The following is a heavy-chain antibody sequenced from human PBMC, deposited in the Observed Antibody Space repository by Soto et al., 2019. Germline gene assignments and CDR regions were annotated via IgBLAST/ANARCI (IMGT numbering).Heavy chain of an antibody. CDR1: GFSLSTSGMC. CDR3: ARMPYYYGSGSSSNPIIIDY. V-gene: IGHV2-70*11. CDR2: IDWDDDK. Sequence: GSGPTLVNPTQTLTLTCTFSGFSLSTSGMCVSWIRQPPGKALEWLARIDWDDDKYYSTSLKTRLTISKDTSKNQVVLTMTNMDPVDTATYYCARMPYYYGSGSSSNPIIIDYWGQGTLVTVSS. J-gene: IGHJ4*02. D-gene: IGHD3-10*01.